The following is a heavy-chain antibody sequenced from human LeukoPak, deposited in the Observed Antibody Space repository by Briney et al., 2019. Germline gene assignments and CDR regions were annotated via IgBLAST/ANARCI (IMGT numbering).Heavy chain of an antibody. CDR2: IYTSGST. CDR1: GGSISSYY. CDR3: ASSSGYDILTGYYKAEFDY. V-gene: IGHV4-4*07. J-gene: IGHJ4*02. Sequence: SETLSLTCTVSGGSISSYYWSWIRQPPGKGLEWIGRIYTSGSTNYNPSLKSRVTMSVDTSKNQFSLKLSSVTAADTAVYYCASSSGYDILTGYYKAEFDYWGQGTLVTVSS. D-gene: IGHD3-9*01.